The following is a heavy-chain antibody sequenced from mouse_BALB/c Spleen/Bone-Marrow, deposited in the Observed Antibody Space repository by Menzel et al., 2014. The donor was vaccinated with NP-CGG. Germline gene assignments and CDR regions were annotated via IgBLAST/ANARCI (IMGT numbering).Heavy chain of an antibody. CDR1: GYSFTGYF. Sequence: VQLQQSGPELVKPGASVKISCKASGYSFTGYFMNWVMQSHGKSLEWIGRINPYNGDTFYNQKFKGKATLTVDKSSSTAHMELRSLASEDSAVYYCASSGYYRSSYFAHRGQGATPPVSS. J-gene: IGHJ2*01. CDR3: ASSGYYRSSYFAH. D-gene: IGHD1-1*01. V-gene: IGHV1-20*02. CDR2: INPYNGDT.